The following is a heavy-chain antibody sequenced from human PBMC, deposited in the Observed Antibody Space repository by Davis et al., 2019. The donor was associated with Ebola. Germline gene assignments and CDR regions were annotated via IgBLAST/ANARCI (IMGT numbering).Heavy chain of an antibody. CDR3: AAAKGGYYYYGMDV. J-gene: IGHJ6*02. Sequence: GSLRLSCTVSGGSISSSSYYWGWIRQPPGKGLEWIGSIYYSGSTYYNPSLKSRVTISVDTSKNQFSLKLSSVTAADTAVYYCAAAKGGYYYYGMDVWGQGTTVTVSS. CDR2: IYYSGST. CDR1: GGSISSSSYY. D-gene: IGHD2-15*01. V-gene: IGHV4-39*01.